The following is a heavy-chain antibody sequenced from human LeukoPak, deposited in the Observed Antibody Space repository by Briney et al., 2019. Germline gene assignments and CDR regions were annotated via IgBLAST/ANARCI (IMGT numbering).Heavy chain of an antibody. V-gene: IGHV4-59*12. CDR3: ARDSSGYFLLDY. Sequence: SETLSLTCTVSGGSISSYYWSWIRQPPGKELEWIGYIYYSGSTNYNPSLKSRVTISVDTSKNQFSLNLGSVTAADTAIYYCARDSSGYFLLDYWGQGTLVTVSS. CDR1: GGSISSYY. D-gene: IGHD3-22*01. J-gene: IGHJ4*02. CDR2: IYYSGST.